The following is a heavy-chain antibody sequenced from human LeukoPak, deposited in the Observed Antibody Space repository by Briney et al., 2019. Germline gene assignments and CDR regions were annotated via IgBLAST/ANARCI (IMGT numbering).Heavy chain of an antibody. D-gene: IGHD6-13*01. CDR3: ARCSSSWYGAFDY. V-gene: IGHV4-39*07. CDR2: IYYSGST. J-gene: IGHJ4*02. Sequence: SETLSLTCTVSGGSISSSSYYWGWIRQPPGKGLEWIGSIYYSGSTYYNPSLKSRVTISVDRSKNQFSLKLSSVTAADTAVYYCARCSSSWYGAFDYWGQGTLVTVSS. CDR1: GGSISSSSYY.